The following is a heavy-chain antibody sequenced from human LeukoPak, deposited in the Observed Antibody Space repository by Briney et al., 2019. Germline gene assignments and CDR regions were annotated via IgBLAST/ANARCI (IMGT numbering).Heavy chain of an antibody. Sequence: SETLSLTCAVYGGSFSDYHWNWIRQPPGKGLEWIGYIYYSGSTYYNPSLKSRVTISVDTSKNQFSLKLSSVTAADTAVYYCASTRKNCSGGSCYDLPGLWGQGTLVTVSS. V-gene: IGHV4-30-4*08. CDR1: GGSFSDYH. D-gene: IGHD2-15*01. CDR3: ASTRKNCSGGSCYDLPGL. CDR2: IYYSGST. J-gene: IGHJ4*02.